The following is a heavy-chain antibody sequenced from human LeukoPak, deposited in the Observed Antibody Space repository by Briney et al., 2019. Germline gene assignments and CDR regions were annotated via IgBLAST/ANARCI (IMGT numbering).Heavy chain of an antibody. J-gene: IGHJ4*02. CDR1: GYTFTSYG. Sequence: ASVKVSCKASGYTFTSYGISWVRQAPGQGLEWMGWISAYNGNTNYAQKLQGRVTMTRDTSTSTVYMELSSLRSEDTAVYYCARDGTNYRDGYNLNYWGQGTLVTVSS. CDR3: ARDGTNYRDGYNLNY. V-gene: IGHV1-18*01. CDR2: ISAYNGNT. D-gene: IGHD5-24*01.